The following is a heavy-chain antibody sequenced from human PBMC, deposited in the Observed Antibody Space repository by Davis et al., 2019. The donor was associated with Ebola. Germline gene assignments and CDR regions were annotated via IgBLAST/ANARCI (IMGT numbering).Heavy chain of an antibody. Sequence: PSETLSLTCTVSGGSISSYYWSWIRQPPGKGLEWIGYIYYSGSTNYNPSLKSRVTISVDTSKNQFSLKLSSVTAADTAVYYCARLIAAAGTAPFDYWGQGTLVTVSS. CDR2: IYYSGST. J-gene: IGHJ4*02. CDR1: GGSISSYY. V-gene: IGHV4-59*01. CDR3: ARLIAAAGTAPFDY. D-gene: IGHD6-13*01.